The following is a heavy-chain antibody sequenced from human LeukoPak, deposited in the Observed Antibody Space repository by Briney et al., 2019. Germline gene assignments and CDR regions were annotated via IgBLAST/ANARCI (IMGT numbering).Heavy chain of an antibody. V-gene: IGHV4-4*02. CDR3: ARSKDSSGWYGDY. CDR2: IYHSGST. Sequence: SGTLSLTCAVSGGSISSSNWWSWVHQPPGKGLEGIGEIYHSGSTNYNPSLKSRVTISVDKSKNPFSLKLSSVTAADTAVYYGARSKDSSGWYGDYWGQGTLVTVSS. J-gene: IGHJ4*02. CDR1: GGSISSSNW. D-gene: IGHD6-19*01.